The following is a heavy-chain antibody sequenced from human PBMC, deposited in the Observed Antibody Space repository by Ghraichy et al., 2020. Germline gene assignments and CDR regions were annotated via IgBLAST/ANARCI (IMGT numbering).Heavy chain of an antibody. J-gene: IGHJ4*02. D-gene: IGHD6-19*01. Sequence: GESLNISCAASGFIFSGYWITWVRQAPGKGPEWVANIKKDGSEKYYVDSVKGRFTISRDNAKNSLYPQMNSLRAEDTAVYYCARDLGGGWYFDYWGQGALVTVSS. CDR1: GFIFSGYW. CDR3: ARDLGGGWYFDY. CDR2: IKKDGSEK. V-gene: IGHV3-7*01.